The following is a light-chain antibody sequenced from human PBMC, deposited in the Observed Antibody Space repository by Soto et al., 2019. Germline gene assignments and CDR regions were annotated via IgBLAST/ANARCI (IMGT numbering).Light chain of an antibody. V-gene: IGKV3-20*01. J-gene: IGKJ4*01. Sequence: EIVLTQSPGTLSLSPGERAILSCRASQNVSSSYLAWYQQKPGQAPRLLIYGASSRATGIPDRFSGSGSGTDFTLTISRLEPEDFAVYYCQQYGSSPLTFGGGTKVEIK. CDR1: QNVSSSY. CDR3: QQYGSSPLT. CDR2: GAS.